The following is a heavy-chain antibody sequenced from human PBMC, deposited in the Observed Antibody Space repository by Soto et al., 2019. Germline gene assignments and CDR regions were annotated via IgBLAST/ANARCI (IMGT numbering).Heavy chain of an antibody. Sequence: GGSLRLSCAASGFTFSSYAMSWVRQAPGKGLEWVSAISGSGGSTYYADSGKGRFTISRDNSKNTLYLKMNSLRAEDTAVYYCAKSGVVVAATPGSGYYGMDVWGQGTTVTVSS. J-gene: IGHJ6*02. D-gene: IGHD2-15*01. V-gene: IGHV3-23*01. CDR3: AKSGVVVAATPGSGYYGMDV. CDR2: ISGSGGST. CDR1: GFTFSSYA.